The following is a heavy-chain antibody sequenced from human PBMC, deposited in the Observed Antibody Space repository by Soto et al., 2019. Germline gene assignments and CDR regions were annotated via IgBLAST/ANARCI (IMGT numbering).Heavy chain of an antibody. Sequence: GGSLRLSCAASGFTFSSYAMHWVRQAPGKGLEWVAVISYDGSNKYYADSVKGRFTISRDNSKNTLYLQMNSLRAEDTAVYYCARDSRPYDSSGYYSFDYWGQGTLVTVSS. CDR1: GFTFSSYA. CDR3: ARDSRPYDSSGYYSFDY. CDR2: ISYDGSNK. V-gene: IGHV3-30-3*01. D-gene: IGHD3-22*01. J-gene: IGHJ4*02.